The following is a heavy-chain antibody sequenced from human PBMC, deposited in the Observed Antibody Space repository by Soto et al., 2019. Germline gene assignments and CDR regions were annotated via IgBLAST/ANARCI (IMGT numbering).Heavy chain of an antibody. J-gene: IGHJ6*02. CDR3: ARGVGFGYYYYHMDL. CDR2: IYYSGSA. D-gene: IGHD3-10*01. Sequence: TLSLTCTVSGDSVTSVSDYWSWIRQPPGKGLEWIGYIYYSGSADYNPSLGSRVTISIDTSKNQFSLKLTSVTAADTAVYYCARGVGFGYYYYHMDLWGQGTTVTVSS. V-gene: IGHV4-61*01. CDR1: GDSVTSVSDY.